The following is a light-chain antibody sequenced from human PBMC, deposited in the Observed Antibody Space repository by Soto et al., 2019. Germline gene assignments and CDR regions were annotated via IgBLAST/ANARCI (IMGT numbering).Light chain of an antibody. CDR2: KAS. CDR1: QSISSW. CDR3: QQSYSTPLT. V-gene: IGKV1-5*03. J-gene: IGKJ4*01. Sequence: DMEMTQSPSTRSASVGDRVTITCRASQSISSWLAWYQQKPGKAPKLLIYKASSLESEVPSRFSGSGSGTDFTLTISSLQPEDFATYYCQQSYSTPLTFGGGTKVDIK.